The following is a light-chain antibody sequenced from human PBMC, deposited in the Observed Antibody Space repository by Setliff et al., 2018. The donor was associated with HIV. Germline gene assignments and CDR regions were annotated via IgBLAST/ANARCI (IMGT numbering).Light chain of an antibody. CDR1: SSDVGTYNY. CDR2: EVS. V-gene: IGLV2-14*01. J-gene: IGLJ1*01. Sequence: QSALPQPASVSGSPGQSITISCTGTSSDVGTYNYVSWYQQHPGKAPKLMIYEVSNRPSGVSNRFSGSKSGNTASLTISGLQAEDEPDYYCSSYTSNNLYVFGTGTKVTVL. CDR3: SSYTSNNLYV.